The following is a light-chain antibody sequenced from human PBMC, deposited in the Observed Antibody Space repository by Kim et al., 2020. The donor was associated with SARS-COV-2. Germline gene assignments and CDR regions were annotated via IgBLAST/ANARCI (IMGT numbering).Light chain of an antibody. J-gene: IGKJ1*01. CDR2: DST. Sequence: AGDRATLSCRARQTINNKLVWYQQKPGQAPRLLIYDSTTRATGFPARFIGSGSETDFTLTISSLQSEDFAVYYCQQSNDWPPLTFGQGTKVDIK. V-gene: IGKV3-15*01. CDR3: QQSNDWPPLT. CDR1: QTINNK.